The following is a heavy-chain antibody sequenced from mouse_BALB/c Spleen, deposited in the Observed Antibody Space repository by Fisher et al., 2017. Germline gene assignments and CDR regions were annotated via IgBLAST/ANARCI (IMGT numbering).Heavy chain of an antibody. D-gene: IGHD1-1*01. J-gene: IGHJ1*01. CDR3: ASYYYGSSYVGYFDV. V-gene: IGHV1-42*01. Sequence: KFKGKATLTVDKSSSTAYMQLKSLTSEDSAVYYCASYYYGSSYVGYFDVWGAGTTVTVSS.